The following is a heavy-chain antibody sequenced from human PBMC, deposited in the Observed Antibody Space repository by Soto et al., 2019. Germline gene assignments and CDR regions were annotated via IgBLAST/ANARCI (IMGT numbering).Heavy chain of an antibody. D-gene: IGHD6-19*01. CDR2: ISAYNGNT. CDR1: GYTFTSYG. V-gene: IGHV1-18*01. J-gene: IGHJ6*02. CDR3: AEGEAVAGTHYYGMDV. Sequence: AAVKVSCKASGYTFTSYGISWVRQAPGQGLEWMGWISAYNGNTNYAQKLQGRVTMTTDTSTSTAYMELRSLRSDDTAVYYCAEGEAVAGTHYYGMDVWGQGTTVTVSS.